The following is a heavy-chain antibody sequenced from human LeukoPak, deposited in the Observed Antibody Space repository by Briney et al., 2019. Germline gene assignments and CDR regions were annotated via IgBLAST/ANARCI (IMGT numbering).Heavy chain of an antibody. CDR2: KENGGTT. D-gene: IGHD2-21*01. J-gene: IGHJ4*02. Sequence: GGSLRLSCVGSGSTFRSHAKSWVRQAPAKGLEFVSGKENGGTTYYADSVKGRFSISTDNSKNTLYLQMDSLRGEDTAVYYCATDFRIGYSAHFDYWGQGALVTVSS. V-gene: IGHV3-23*01. CDR3: ATDFRIGYSAHFDY. CDR1: GSTFRSHA.